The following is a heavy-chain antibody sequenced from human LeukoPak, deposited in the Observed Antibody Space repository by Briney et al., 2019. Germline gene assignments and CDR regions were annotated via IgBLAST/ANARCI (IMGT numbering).Heavy chain of an antibody. CDR3: AKVQGGSSEGFLYYYFMDV. J-gene: IGHJ6*03. V-gene: IGHV3-66*01. Sequence: GGSLRLSCAASGFPVNNNYMSWVRQAPGKGLEWVSVLYSDGTTSYADSVKGRFTISRDNSKNSLYLQMNSMRAEDTAVYYCAKVQGGSSEGFLYYYFMDVWGKGTTVTVSS. CDR1: GFPVNNNY. D-gene: IGHD6-13*01. CDR2: LYSDGTT.